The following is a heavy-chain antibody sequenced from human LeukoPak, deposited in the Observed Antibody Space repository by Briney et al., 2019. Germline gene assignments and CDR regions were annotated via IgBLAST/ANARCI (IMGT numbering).Heavy chain of an antibody. CDR3: ARDLEVGPTSLDGFDI. J-gene: IGHJ3*02. CDR1: GYTLSDYY. V-gene: IGHV1-2*02. Sequence: ASMKVSCKASGYTLSDYYMHWVRQAPGQGLQWMGWINPNSGGTNYELRFLGRVTMTTDTSINTAYMELSRLKSDDTAIYYCARDLEVGPTSLDGFDIWGQGTMVTVSS. CDR2: INPNSGGT. D-gene: IGHD1-26*01.